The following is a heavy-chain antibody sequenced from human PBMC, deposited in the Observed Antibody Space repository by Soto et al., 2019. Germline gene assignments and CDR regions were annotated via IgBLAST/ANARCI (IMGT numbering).Heavy chain of an antibody. CDR3: ARDRFTMIREVIRKWWSDP. CDR1: GGSLSGATYS. D-gene: IGHD3-10*01. V-gene: IGHV4-30-2*01. CDR2: IFPSGTT. Sequence: SETLSLTCGVSGGSLSGATYSWNWIRQTPGKGLEWIGYIFPSGTTYYNPSLRSRVTISIDVSKNQFSLSLRSLTAADTAVYYCARDRFTMIREVIRKWWSDPSGQGILVTVSS. J-gene: IGHJ5*02.